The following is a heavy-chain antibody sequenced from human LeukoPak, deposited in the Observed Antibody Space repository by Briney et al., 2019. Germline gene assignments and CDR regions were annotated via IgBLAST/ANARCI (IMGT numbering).Heavy chain of an antibody. J-gene: IGHJ4*02. CDR2: IYYSGST. V-gene: IGHV4-39*01. CDR3: ARLGAPTYRAYYYDSSGYPTLDY. D-gene: IGHD3-22*01. CDR1: GGSISSSSYY. Sequence: SETLSLTCTVSGGSISSSSYYWGWIRQPPGKGLEWIGSIYYSGSTYYNPSLKSRVTISVDTSQNQFSLKLSSVTAADTAVYYCARLGAPTYRAYYYDSSGYPTLDYWGQGTLVTVSS.